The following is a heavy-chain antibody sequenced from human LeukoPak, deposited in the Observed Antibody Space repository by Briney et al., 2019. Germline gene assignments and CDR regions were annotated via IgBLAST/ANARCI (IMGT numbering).Heavy chain of an antibody. CDR2: IYYSGST. V-gene: IGHV4-39*01. CDR1: GGSISSSSYY. CDR3: AGQYYDFWSGYFPLDY. D-gene: IGHD3-3*01. J-gene: IGHJ4*02. Sequence: SETLSLTCTVSGGSISSSSYYWGWIRQPPGKGLEWIGSIYYSGSTYYNPSLKSRVTISVDTSKNKFSLKPSSVTAADTAVYYCAGQYYDFWSGYFPLDYWGQGTLVTVSS.